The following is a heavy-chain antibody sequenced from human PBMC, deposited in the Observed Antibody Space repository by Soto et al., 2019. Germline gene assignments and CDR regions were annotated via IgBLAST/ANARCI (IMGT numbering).Heavy chain of an antibody. V-gene: IGHV4-39*01. CDR1: SDSISSSSYF. J-gene: IGHJ6*03. CDR3: ARVLRDYPFYYYYMDV. D-gene: IGHD3-10*01. Sequence: SETLSLTCTVSSDSISSSSYFWAWIRQPPGKGLEWIGNIYYSGSTYYNPSLKSRVTISVDTSKNQFSLKLSLVTAANTAVYYCARVLRDYPFYYYYMDVWGKGTTVTVSS. CDR2: IYYSGST.